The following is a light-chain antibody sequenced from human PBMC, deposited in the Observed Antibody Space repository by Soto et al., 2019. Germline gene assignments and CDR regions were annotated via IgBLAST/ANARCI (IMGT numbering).Light chain of an antibody. CDR1: QSVSSSY. CDR2: GAS. V-gene: IGKV3-20*01. Sequence: EIVLTQSPGTLSLSPGERATLSCRASQSVSSSYLAWYQQKPGQAPRLLIYGASSRATGIPVRFSGSGSGTDFTLTISRLEPEDFAVYYCQQYGSLITFGQGTRLEIK. J-gene: IGKJ5*01. CDR3: QQYGSLIT.